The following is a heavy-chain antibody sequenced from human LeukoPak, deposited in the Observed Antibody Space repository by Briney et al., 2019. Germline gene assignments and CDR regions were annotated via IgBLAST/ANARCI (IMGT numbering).Heavy chain of an antibody. V-gene: IGHV4-39*07. J-gene: IGHJ4*02. D-gene: IGHD2-21*01. CDR1: GGSISSSSYY. Sequence: SETLSLTCTVSGGSISSSSYYWGWIRQPPGKGLEWIGSIYYSGSTYYNPSLKSRVTISVDTSKNQFSLKLSSVTAADTAVYYCARAQASYCGGDCPFYYWGQGTLVTVSS. CDR3: ARAQASYCGGDCPFYY. CDR2: IYYSGST.